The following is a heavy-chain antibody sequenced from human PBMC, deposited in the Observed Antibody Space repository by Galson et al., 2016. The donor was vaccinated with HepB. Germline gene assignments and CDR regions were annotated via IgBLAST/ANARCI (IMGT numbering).Heavy chain of an antibody. V-gene: IGHV3-21*01. J-gene: IGHJ3*02. CDR2: IRSSSSYI. CDR1: GFTFSSHA. Sequence: SLRLSCAASGFTFSSHAMNWVRQAPGKGLEWVSYIRSSSSYIYYADAVKGRFIISRDNAKKSLYLQMNSLRAEDTAVYYGARDAWSGYYARDDFDIWGQGTMVTVSS. CDR3: ARDAWSGYYARDDFDI. D-gene: IGHD3-3*01.